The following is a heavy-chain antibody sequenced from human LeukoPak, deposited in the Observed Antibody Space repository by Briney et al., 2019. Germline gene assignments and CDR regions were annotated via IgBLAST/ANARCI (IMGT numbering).Heavy chain of an antibody. V-gene: IGHV1-69*01. CDR2: IIPIFGTA. D-gene: IGHD3-22*01. Sequence: ASVKVSCKASGGTFSSYAISWLRQAPGQGLEWMGGIIPIFGTANYAQKFQGRVTITADESTSTAYMELSSLRSEDTAVYYCAREPYYYDSSGYYFDYWGQGTLVTVSS. CDR1: GGTFSSYA. J-gene: IGHJ4*02. CDR3: AREPYYYDSSGYYFDY.